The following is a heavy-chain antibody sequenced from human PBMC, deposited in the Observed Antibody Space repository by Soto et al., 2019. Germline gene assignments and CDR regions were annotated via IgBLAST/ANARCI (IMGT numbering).Heavy chain of an antibody. J-gene: IGHJ5*02. D-gene: IGHD1-26*01. CDR2: ISYDGSNK. Sequence: GGSLRLSCAASGFTFSSYGMHWVRQAPGKGLEWVAVISYDGSNKYYADSVKGRFTISRDNSKNTLYLQMNSLRAEDTAVYYCAKDLGQWELSNWFDPWGQGTLVTVSS. V-gene: IGHV3-30*18. CDR3: AKDLGQWELSNWFDP. CDR1: GFTFSSYG.